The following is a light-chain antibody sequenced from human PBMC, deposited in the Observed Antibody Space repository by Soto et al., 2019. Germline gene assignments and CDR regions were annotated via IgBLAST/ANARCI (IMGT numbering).Light chain of an antibody. CDR1: SNDVGGYNY. CDR3: GSSTDFSTWV. V-gene: IGLV2-14*01. Sequence: QSALTQPASVSGSPGQSITISGTGTSNDVGGYNYSSGDQQHRGKAPQLIIYEVSNRPSGVSHRFSGSKSGDTASLTISGVQAEDGADYYCGSSTDFSTWVFGGGTKLTVL. J-gene: IGLJ3*02. CDR2: EVS.